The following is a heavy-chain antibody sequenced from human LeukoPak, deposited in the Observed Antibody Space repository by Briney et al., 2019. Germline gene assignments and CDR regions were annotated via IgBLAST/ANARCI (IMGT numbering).Heavy chain of an antibody. D-gene: IGHD1-26*01. CDR2: IYYSGST. V-gene: IGHV4-59*08. Sequence: SKTLSLTCTVSGGSISSYYWSWIRQPPGKGLEWIGYIYYSGSTNYNPSLKSRVTISVDTSKNQFSLKLSSVTAADTAVYYCARTTGGSYYGREYYFDYWGQGTLVTVSS. CDR1: GGSISSYY. J-gene: IGHJ4*02. CDR3: ARTTGGSYYGREYYFDY.